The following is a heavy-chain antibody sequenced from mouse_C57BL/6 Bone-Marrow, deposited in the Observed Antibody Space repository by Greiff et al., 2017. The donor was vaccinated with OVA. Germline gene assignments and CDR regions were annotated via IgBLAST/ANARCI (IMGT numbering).Heavy chain of an antibody. CDR1: GYSITSDY. D-gene: IGHD2-1*01. V-gene: IGHV3-8*01. Sequence: EVQLKESGPGLAKPSQTLSLTCSVTGYSITSDYWNWIRKFPGNKLEYMGYISYSGSTYYNPSLKSRISITRDTSKNQYYLQLNSVTTEDTATYYCASGIYYGNYGSAMDYWGQGTSVTVSS. CDR3: ASGIYYGNYGSAMDY. CDR2: ISYSGST. J-gene: IGHJ4*01.